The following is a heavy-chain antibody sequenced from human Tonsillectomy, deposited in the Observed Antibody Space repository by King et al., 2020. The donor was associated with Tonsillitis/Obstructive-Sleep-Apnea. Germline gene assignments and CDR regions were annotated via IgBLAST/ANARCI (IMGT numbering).Heavy chain of an antibody. CDR1: GFTFSSYW. CDR2: IKQDGSEK. J-gene: IGHJ4*02. D-gene: IGHD2-15*01. Sequence: VQLVESGGGLVQPGGSLRLSCAASGFTFSSYWMGWVLQAPGKGLDWVANIKQDGSEKYDVDSVKGRFTISRDNAKNSLFLQMNSLRAEDTAVYYCAREKLQGFDYWGQGTLVTVSS. CDR3: AREKLQGFDY. V-gene: IGHV3-7*04.